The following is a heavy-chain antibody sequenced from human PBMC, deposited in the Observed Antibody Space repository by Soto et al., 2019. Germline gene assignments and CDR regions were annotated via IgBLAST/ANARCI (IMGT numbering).Heavy chain of an antibody. CDR1: VFTCSSYS. J-gene: IGHJ4*02. CDR2: ISSSSSYI. CDR3: ARIVGASY. V-gene: IGHV3-21*01. Sequence: PRWSLRLCCSASVFTCSSYSMNWGRQAPGKGPEWVSSISSSSSYIYYADSVKGRFTISRDNAKNSLYLQMNSLSAEDTAVYYCARIVGASYWGQGTLVTVSS. D-gene: IGHD1-26*01.